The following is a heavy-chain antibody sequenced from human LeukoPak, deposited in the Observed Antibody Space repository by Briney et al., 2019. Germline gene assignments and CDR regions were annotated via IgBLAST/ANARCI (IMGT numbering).Heavy chain of an antibody. D-gene: IGHD6-13*01. Sequence: GGSLRLSCAASGFTVGSNYMSWVRQAPGKGLEWVSVIYSDGRTYYADSVKGRFTISRDNSKNTLYLQMNSLRAEDTAVYYCAGSIATPGTHPYYFDYWGQGTLVTVSS. V-gene: IGHV3-53*01. CDR1: GFTVGSNY. CDR3: AGSIATPGTHPYYFDY. J-gene: IGHJ4*02. CDR2: IYSDGRT.